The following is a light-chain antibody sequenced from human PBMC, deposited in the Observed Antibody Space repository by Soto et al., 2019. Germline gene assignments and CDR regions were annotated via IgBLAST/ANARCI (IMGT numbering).Light chain of an antibody. Sequence: IQMAQSPSRLSASAGDSVTITCQASQDISTSLNWYQQKTGRAPKXXIYDASNLETGVPSWFSGSGYGTEFNLTISSLQPDDFATYYCQQYNSYSWTFGQGTKVDIK. CDR2: DAS. J-gene: IGKJ1*01. CDR1: QDISTS. CDR3: QQYNSYSWT. V-gene: IGKV1-33*01.